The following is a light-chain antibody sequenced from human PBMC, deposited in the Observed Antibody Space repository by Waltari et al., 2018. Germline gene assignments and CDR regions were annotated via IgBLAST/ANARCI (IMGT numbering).Light chain of an antibody. CDR1: QSVINNF. V-gene: IGKV3-20*01. CDR2: GAS. J-gene: IGKJ1*01. Sequence: EVVLTQSPGTLSLSPGERATLSCRANQSVINNFLAWYQQKPGQAPRLIIYGASSRAICIPDFFMGSGCESFFTLTFIICLLVYFSLFFFLQYCWSSRTFGQGTKVEIQ. CDR3: LQYCWSSRT.